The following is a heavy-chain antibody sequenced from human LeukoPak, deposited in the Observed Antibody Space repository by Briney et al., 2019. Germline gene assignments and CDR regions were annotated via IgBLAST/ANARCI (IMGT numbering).Heavy chain of an antibody. J-gene: IGHJ4*02. D-gene: IGHD3-10*01. Sequence: ASETLSLTCTVSGGSIRSSYYYWGWIRQPPGKGLEWIGSIYDSGGTYYNPSLKSRVTISVDTSKNQFSLKLSSVTAADTAVYYCARASHVLLWFGGTDYWGQGTLVTVSS. CDR3: ARASHVLLWFGGTDY. CDR1: GGSIRSSYYY. V-gene: IGHV4-39*07. CDR2: IYDSGGT.